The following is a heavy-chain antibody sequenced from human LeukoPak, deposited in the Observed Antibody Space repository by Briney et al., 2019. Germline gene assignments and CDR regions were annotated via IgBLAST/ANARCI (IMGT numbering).Heavy chain of an antibody. Sequence: GGSLRLSCAASGFTFSSYGMSWVRQAPGKGLEWVSAISGSGGSTYYADSVKGRFTISRDNSKNTLYLQMNSLRAEDTAVYYCAREVTGGSYYGGFDYWGQGTLVTVSS. J-gene: IGHJ4*02. CDR3: AREVTGGSYYGGFDY. D-gene: IGHD1-26*01. CDR1: GFTFSSYG. CDR2: ISGSGGST. V-gene: IGHV3-23*01.